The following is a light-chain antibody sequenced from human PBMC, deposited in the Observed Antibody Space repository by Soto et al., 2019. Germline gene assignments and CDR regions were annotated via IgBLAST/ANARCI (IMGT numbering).Light chain of an antibody. V-gene: IGLV1-40*01. CDR2: GDN. J-gene: IGLJ1*01. Sequence: QSVLTQPPSVSGTPGQRVTISCTGSSSNIGAGYDVHWYQQFPGTAPKLLIHGDNNRPSGVPDRFSGSKSGTSASLAITGLQPEDESDYYCQSYDRSLSGIYVFGPGTKLTVL. CDR1: SSNIGAGYD. CDR3: QSYDRSLSGIYV.